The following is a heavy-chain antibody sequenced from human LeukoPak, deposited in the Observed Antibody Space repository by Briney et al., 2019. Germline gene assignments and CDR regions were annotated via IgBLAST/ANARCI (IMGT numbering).Heavy chain of an antibody. CDR3: AKASGSDIGSSWYQGYYYYGMDV. V-gene: IGHV3-23*01. Sequence: GSLRLPFATSGFTLNHYSMSLVRQAPGEGLEWVPTINCKCGCTYYADSVKGRFTISRDNSKNTLYLQMNSLRAEDTAVYYCAKASGSDIGSSWYQGYYYYGMDVWGQGTTVTVSS. CDR1: GFTLNHYS. D-gene: IGHD6-13*01. J-gene: IGHJ6*02. CDR2: INCKCGCT.